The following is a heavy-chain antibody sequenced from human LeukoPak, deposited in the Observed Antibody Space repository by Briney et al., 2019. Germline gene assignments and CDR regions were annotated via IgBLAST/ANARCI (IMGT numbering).Heavy chain of an antibody. CDR2: INPNSGGT. CDR3: ARGVVGYSYAPDAFDI. Sequence: ASVKVSCKASGYTFTGYYMHWVRQAPGQGIEWMGWINPNSGGTNYAQKFQGRVTMTRDTSISTAYMELSRLRSDDTAVYYCARGVVGYSYAPDAFDIWGQGTMVTVSS. CDR1: GYTFTGYY. V-gene: IGHV1-2*02. D-gene: IGHD5-18*01. J-gene: IGHJ3*02.